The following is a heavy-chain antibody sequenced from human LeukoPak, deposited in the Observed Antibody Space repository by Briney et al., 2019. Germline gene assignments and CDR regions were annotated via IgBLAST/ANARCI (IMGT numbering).Heavy chain of an antibody. CDR2: IYYSGST. V-gene: IGHV4-39*01. Sequence: SETLSLTCTVSGGSISSSSYYWGWIRQPPGKGLEWIGSIYYSGSTYYNPSLKSRVTISVDTSKNQFSLKLSSVTAADTAVYYCARHRRDYDILTGYYTGGHYFDYWGQGTLVTASS. CDR1: GGSISSSSYY. J-gene: IGHJ4*02. D-gene: IGHD3-9*01. CDR3: ARHRRDYDILTGYYTGGHYFDY.